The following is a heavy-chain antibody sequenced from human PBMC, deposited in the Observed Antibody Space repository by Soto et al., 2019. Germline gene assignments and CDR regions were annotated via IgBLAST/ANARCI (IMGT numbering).Heavy chain of an antibody. J-gene: IGHJ4*02. CDR2: IIPIFGTA. D-gene: IGHD5-18*01. Sequence: SVKVSCKASGGTFSSYAISWVRQAPGQGLEWMGGIIPIFGTANYAQKFQGRVTITADKSTSTAYMELSSLRSEDTAVYYCALAVDTAMVTFDYWGQGTLVTVSS. CDR3: ALAVDTAMVTFDY. CDR1: GGTFSSYA. V-gene: IGHV1-69*06.